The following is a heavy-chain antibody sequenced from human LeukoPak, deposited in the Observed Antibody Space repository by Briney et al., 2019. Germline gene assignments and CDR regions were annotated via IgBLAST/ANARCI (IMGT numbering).Heavy chain of an antibody. CDR3: AKESSGYPNWFDP. CDR1: GFTFSSYE. J-gene: IGHJ5*02. V-gene: IGHV3-48*03. CDR2: ISSSGSNI. Sequence: GGSLRLSCAAYGFTFSSYEMNWVRQAPGKGLEWVSYISSSGSNIYYAESVKGRFTISRDNAKSALYLQMNSLRAEDTAVYYCAKESSGYPNWFDPWGQGTLVTVSS. D-gene: IGHD6-25*01.